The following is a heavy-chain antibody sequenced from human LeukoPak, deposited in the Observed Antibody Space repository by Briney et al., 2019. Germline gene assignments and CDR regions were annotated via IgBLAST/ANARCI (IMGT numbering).Heavy chain of an antibody. CDR2: IKEDGSAK. J-gene: IGHJ3*02. Sequence: GGSLRLSCAASGLTFSRAWMVWVRQAPGKGLEWVANIKEDGSAKNYADSVKGRFPISRDNAKNSLYLQMNSLRVEDTAVYYCARDRAYNSFDIWGQGTMVTVSS. D-gene: IGHD1-14*01. CDR3: ARDRAYNSFDI. V-gene: IGHV3-7*01. CDR1: GLTFSRAW.